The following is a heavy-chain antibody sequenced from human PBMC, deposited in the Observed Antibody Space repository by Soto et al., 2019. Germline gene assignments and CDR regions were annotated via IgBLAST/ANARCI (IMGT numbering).Heavy chain of an antibody. D-gene: IGHD2-2*01. CDR2: IYYSGST. Sequence: QVQLQESGPGLVKPSETLSLTCTVSGGSVSSGSYYWSWIRQPPGKGLEWIGYIYYSGSTNYNPSLKSRVTISVDTSKNQFSLKLSSVTAADTAVYYCARDRVVVVPAGSMLGYYYYGMDVWGQGTTVTVSS. V-gene: IGHV4-61*01. CDR3: ARDRVVVVPAGSMLGYYYYGMDV. CDR1: GGSVSSGSYY. J-gene: IGHJ6*02.